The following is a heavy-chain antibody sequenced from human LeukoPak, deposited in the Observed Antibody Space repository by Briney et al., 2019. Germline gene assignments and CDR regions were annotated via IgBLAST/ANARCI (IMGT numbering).Heavy chain of an antibody. Sequence: GGSLRLSCAASGFTFDDYAMHWVRQAPGKGLEWVSGISWSSDNIDYADSVKGRFTISRDNAKNSLYLQMNSLRVEDTALYYCAKDSGSSSGYESWFDPWGQGTLVTVSS. CDR3: AKDSGSSSGYESWFDP. CDR2: ISWSSDNI. D-gene: IGHD5-12*01. CDR1: GFTFDDYA. J-gene: IGHJ5*02. V-gene: IGHV3-9*01.